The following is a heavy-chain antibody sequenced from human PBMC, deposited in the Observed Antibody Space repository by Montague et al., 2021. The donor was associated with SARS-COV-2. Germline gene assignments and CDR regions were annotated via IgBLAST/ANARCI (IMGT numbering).Heavy chain of an antibody. CDR3: ARGIMEYYDFWGGYYQGYYYYYGIDV. D-gene: IGHD3-3*01. V-gene: IGHV3-30*04. Sequence: SLRLSCAASGFTFSSYAMHWVRQAPGKGLEWVAVISYDGSNKYYADSVKGRFTISRDNSKNTLYLQMNSLRAEDTAVYYCARGIMEYYDFWGGYYQGYYYYYGIDVWGQGTTVTVSS. J-gene: IGHJ6*02. CDR2: ISYDGSNK. CDR1: GFTFSSYA.